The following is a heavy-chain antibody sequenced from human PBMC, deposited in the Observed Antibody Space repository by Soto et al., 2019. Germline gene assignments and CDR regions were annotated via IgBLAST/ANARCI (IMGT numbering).Heavy chain of an antibody. Sequence: PVGSLRLSCASSVFTFSSDAMSCVRQAPGKWLEWVSAISGSGGSTYFADSVKGRFTISRDNSKNTLYLQMNSLRAEDTAVYYCAKGQALRFLDWLPRPDYWGQGNRVTVSS. V-gene: IGHV3-23*01. D-gene: IGHD3-3*01. CDR2: ISGSGGST. J-gene: IGHJ4*02. CDR1: VFTFSSDA. CDR3: AKGQALRFLDWLPRPDY.